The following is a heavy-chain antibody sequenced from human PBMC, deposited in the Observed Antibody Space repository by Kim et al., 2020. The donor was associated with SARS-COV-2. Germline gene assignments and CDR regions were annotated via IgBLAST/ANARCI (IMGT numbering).Heavy chain of an antibody. V-gene: IGHV3-23*01. D-gene: IGHD3-10*01. CDR3: AGYYYDSGSYYRSIDY. J-gene: IGHJ4*02. Sequence: DSGKGRFTISRDNSKNTLYLQMNSLRAEDTAIYYCAGYYYDSGSYYRSIDYWGQGTLVTVSS.